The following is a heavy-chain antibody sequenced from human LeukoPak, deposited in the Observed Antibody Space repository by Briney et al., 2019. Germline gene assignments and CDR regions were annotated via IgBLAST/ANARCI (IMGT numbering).Heavy chain of an antibody. CDR1: GGSISSYY. J-gene: IGHJ2*01. V-gene: IGHV4-4*07. CDR2: IYTSGST. Sequence: SETLSLTCTVSGGSISSYYWSWIRQPAGKGLEWIGRIYTSGSTNYNASLKSRVSMSVDTSKNQFSLKLSSVTAADTAVHYCARDPKADWYFDLWGRGTLVTVSS. CDR3: ARDPKADWYFDL.